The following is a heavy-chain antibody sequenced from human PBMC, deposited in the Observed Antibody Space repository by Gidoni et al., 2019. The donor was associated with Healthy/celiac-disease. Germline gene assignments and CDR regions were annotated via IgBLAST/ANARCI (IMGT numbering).Heavy chain of an antibody. V-gene: IGHV4-38-2*01. Sequence: QVQLQVSGPGLVKPSETLSLTCAASGYSISSGSYWGWIRQPPGKGLEWIGSIYHSGSTYYNPSLKSRVTISVDTSKNQFSLKLSSVTAADTAVYYCARLVAAGSAHFDYWGQGTLVTVSS. J-gene: IGHJ4*02. CDR2: IYHSGST. CDR1: GYSISSGSY. D-gene: IGHD2-15*01. CDR3: ARLVAAGSAHFDY.